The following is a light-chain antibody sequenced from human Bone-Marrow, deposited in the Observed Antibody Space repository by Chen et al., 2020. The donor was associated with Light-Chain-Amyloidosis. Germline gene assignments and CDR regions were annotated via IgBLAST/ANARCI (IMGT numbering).Light chain of an antibody. J-gene: IGKJ2*01. CDR3: MQSTHLPYT. CDR2: EVS. Sequence: DILITQTPLSMSVSPGQQASISCKSSQTLLHKNGKTYLYWYVQKSGQPPHLLMYEVSNRFSGVPLRFSGSGSGTDFTLEISRVEAEDAGIYFCMQSTHLPYTFGPVTRLEIK. CDR1: QTLLHKNGKTY. V-gene: IGKV2D-29*01.